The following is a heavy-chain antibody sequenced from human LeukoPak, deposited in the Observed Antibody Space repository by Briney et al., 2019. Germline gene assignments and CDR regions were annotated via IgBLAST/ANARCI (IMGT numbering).Heavy chain of an antibody. V-gene: IGHV3-20*04. Sequence: GGSLRLSCAASGFTFDDYGMSWVRQAPGKGLEWVSGINWSGRRTGYADSVKGRLTISRDNAKNSLYLQMNSLRGEDTALYYCARDGGLYGMDVWGQGTTVTVSS. CDR3: ARDGGLYGMDV. CDR1: GFTFDDYG. CDR2: INWSGRRT. D-gene: IGHD3-16*01. J-gene: IGHJ6*02.